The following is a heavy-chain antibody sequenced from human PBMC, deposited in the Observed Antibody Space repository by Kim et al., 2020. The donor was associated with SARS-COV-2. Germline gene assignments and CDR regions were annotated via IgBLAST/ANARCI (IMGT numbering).Heavy chain of an antibody. Sequence: VKGRFTISRDNSKNTLYLPMNSLRAEDTAVYYCARDGATVTTGYYYGMDVWGQGTTVTVSS. D-gene: IGHD4-17*01. CDR3: ARDGATVTTGYYYGMDV. V-gene: IGHV3-30*01. J-gene: IGHJ6*02.